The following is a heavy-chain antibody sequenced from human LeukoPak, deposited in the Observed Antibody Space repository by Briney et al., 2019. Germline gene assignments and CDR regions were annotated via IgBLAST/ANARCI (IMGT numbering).Heavy chain of an antibody. CDR1: GGSISSYY. D-gene: IGHD3-9*01. CDR3: ARVRPPYYDILTRGYGMDV. Sequence: SETLSLTCTVSGGSISSYYWSWIRQLPGKGLEWIGYIYYSGSTNYNPSPKSRVTISVDTSKNQFSLKLSSVTAADTAVYYCARVRPPYYDILTRGYGMDVWGQGTTVTVSS. V-gene: IGHV4-59*01. CDR2: IYYSGST. J-gene: IGHJ6*02.